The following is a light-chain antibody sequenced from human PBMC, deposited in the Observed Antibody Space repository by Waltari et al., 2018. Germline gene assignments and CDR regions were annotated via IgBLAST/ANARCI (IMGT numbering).Light chain of an antibody. CDR2: EVS. Sequence: QSALTQPPSVSGSPGQSVTISCTGTNSDIGRYNTVSWYKQPPGTAPKLMVYEVSNRPSGGPDRVSGSKSGNTAALTISGLQAEDEADYYCSSYTSSITLLFGGGTKLTVL. CDR3: SSYTSSITLL. V-gene: IGLV2-18*02. J-gene: IGLJ2*01. CDR1: NSDIGRYNT.